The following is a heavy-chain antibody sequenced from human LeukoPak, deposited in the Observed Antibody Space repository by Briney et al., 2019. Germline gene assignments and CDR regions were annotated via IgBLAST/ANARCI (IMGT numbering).Heavy chain of an antibody. D-gene: IGHD3-10*01. J-gene: IGHJ4*02. CDR3: AKFVWFGELSYYFDY. Sequence: GGSLRLSCAASGFTFSSYAMSWVRQAPGEGLEWVSAISGSGDSTYYADSVKGRFTISRDNSKNTLYLQMNSLRAEDTAIYYCAKFVWFGELSYYFDYWGQGTLVTVSS. CDR2: ISGSGDST. CDR1: GFTFSSYA. V-gene: IGHV3-23*01.